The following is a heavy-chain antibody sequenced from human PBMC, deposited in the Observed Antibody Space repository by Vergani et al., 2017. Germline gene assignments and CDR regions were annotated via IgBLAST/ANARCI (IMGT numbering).Heavy chain of an antibody. CDR3: ARDRMEGHDYGDYGTPSLGAFDI. J-gene: IGHJ3*02. CDR1: GYTFTGYY. CDR2: INPNSGGT. D-gene: IGHD4-17*01. Sequence: QVQLVQSGAEVKKPGASVKVSCKASGYTFTGYYMHWVRQAPGQGLEWMGWINPNSGGTNYAQKFQGRVTMTRDTSISTAYMELSRLRSDDTAVYYCARDRMEGHDYGDYGTPSLGAFDIWGQGTMVTVSS. V-gene: IGHV1-2*02.